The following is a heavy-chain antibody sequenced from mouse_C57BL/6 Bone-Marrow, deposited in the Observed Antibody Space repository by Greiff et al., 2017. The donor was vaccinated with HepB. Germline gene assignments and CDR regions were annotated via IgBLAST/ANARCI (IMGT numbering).Heavy chain of an antibody. J-gene: IGHJ3*01. CDR2: INPGSGGT. CDR3: ARAGFYYDYDGAY. CDR1: GYAFTNYL. Sequence: QVQLQQSGAELVRPGTSVKVSCKASGYAFTNYLIEWVKQRPGQGLEWIGVINPGSGGTNYNEKFKGKATLTADKSSSTASMQLSSLTSEDSAVYFCARAGFYYDYDGAYWGQGTLVTVSA. V-gene: IGHV1-54*01. D-gene: IGHD2-4*01.